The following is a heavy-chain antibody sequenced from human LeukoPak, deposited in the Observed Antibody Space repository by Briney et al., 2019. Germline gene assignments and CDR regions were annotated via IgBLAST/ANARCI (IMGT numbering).Heavy chain of an antibody. CDR3: AKDMGMLVAGTSFDY. Sequence: QAWGSLRLSCTASGFTFGDYAMSWFRQAPGKGLEWVGFIRSKAYGGTTEYAASVKGRFTISRDNSKSSAYLQMNSLRTEDTAVYYCAKDMGMLVAGTSFDYWGEGTLVTVSS. CDR2: IRSKAYGGTT. J-gene: IGHJ4*02. CDR1: GFTFGDYA. D-gene: IGHD6-19*01. V-gene: IGHV3-49*03.